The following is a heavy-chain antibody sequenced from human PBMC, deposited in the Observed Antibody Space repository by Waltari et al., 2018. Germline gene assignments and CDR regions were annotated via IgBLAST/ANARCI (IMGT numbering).Heavy chain of an antibody. V-gene: IGHV3-33*06. CDR3: AKDDSGSIDY. J-gene: IGHJ4*02. Sequence: QVQLVESGGGVVQPGRSLRLSCAASGFTFSRYAMHWVRQAPGKGRGVVADTWSENCNKQYVDSGKGRFIISRDNSENTLYLQMNSLRAEDTAVYYCAKDDSGSIDYWGQGTLVTVSS. CDR1: GFTFSRYA. D-gene: IGHD1-26*01. CDR2: TWSENCNK.